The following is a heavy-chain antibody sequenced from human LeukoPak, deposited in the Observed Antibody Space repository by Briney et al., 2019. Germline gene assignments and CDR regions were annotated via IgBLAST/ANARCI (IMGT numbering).Heavy chain of an antibody. J-gene: IGHJ4*02. CDR1: GGSFSGYY. CDR3: ARGPSYDYVWGSYHKTLDY. CDR2: INHSGST. D-gene: IGHD3-16*02. V-gene: IGHV4-34*01. Sequence: SETLSLTCAVYGGSFSGYYWSWIRQPPGKGLEWIGEINHSGSTNYIPSLKSRVTISVDTSKNQFSLKLSSVTAADTAVYYCARGPSYDYVWGSYHKTLDYWGQGTLVTVSS.